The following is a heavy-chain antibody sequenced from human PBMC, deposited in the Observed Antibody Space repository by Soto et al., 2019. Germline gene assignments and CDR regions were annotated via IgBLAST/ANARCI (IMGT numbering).Heavy chain of an antibody. Sequence: GGSLRLSCVASGFTFSDYAMSWVRQAPGKGLELVSGISGSGISSHTADSVKGRFTISRDNSKNTLNLQMSSLRVEDTAGYFWAKAGVPDRNRGYFFDYWXXGXLVTVXS. D-gene: IGHD2-2*01. CDR2: ISGSGISS. CDR3: AKAGVPDRNRGYFFDY. CDR1: GFTFSDYA. J-gene: IGHJ4*01. V-gene: IGHV3-23*01.